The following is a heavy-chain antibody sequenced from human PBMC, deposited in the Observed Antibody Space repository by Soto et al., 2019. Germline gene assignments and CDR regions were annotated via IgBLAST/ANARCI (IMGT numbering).Heavy chain of an antibody. D-gene: IGHD3-16*01. CDR2: IKEDGSEK. Sequence: EEELVESGGGLVQPGGSLRLSCAASGFRFSNHWMSWVRQAPGKGLEWVAYIKEDGSEKYYADSVKGRFTLSRDNAKNSLYVEMDSLRDEETAVYYCARDKGGRSGMDVWGQGTTVTVSS. CDR3: ARDKGGRSGMDV. J-gene: IGHJ6*02. V-gene: IGHV3-7*04. CDR1: GFRFSNHW.